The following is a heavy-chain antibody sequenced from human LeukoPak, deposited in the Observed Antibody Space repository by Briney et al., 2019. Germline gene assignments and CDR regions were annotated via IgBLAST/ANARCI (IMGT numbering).Heavy chain of an antibody. CDR3: ARGGVDYYGSGTYYLMYYFDY. V-gene: IGHV3-23*01. D-gene: IGHD3-10*01. Sequence: GGSLRLSCAASGFTFDGYGMSWVRQAPGKGLEWVSGISGSGGASYYADSVKGRFTISRDDSHNTLYLQMNSLRAEDTAVYFCARGGVDYYGSGTYYLMYYFDYWGQGALVTVSS. J-gene: IGHJ4*02. CDR2: ISGSGGAS. CDR1: GFTFDGYG.